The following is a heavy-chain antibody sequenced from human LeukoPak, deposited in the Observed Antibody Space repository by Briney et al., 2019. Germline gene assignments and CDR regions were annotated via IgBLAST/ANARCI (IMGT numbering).Heavy chain of an antibody. Sequence: GASVKVSCKASGYTFTSYGISWVRQAPGQGLEWMGWISAYNGNTNYAQKLQGRVTMTTDTSTSTAYMELRSLRSDDTAVYYCARDLTVVVVAANFVFDPWGQGTLVTVSS. D-gene: IGHD2-15*01. CDR2: ISAYNGNT. CDR3: ARDLTVVVVAANFVFDP. J-gene: IGHJ5*02. CDR1: GYTFTSYG. V-gene: IGHV1-18*01.